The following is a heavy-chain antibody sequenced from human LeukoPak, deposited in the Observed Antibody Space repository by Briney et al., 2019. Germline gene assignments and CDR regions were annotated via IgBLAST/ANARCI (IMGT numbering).Heavy chain of an antibody. CDR1: GASISSYF. V-gene: IGHV4-59*01. D-gene: IGHD3-22*01. CDR2: IFYTGNT. Sequence: SETLSLTCTVSGASISSYFWTWIRRPPGKGLEYIGYIFYTGNTNYNPSLKSRVIISVDMSKSQFSLKLSSVTAADTAMYYCARVSFDNSGYFAAFDVWGQGTMVTVSS. J-gene: IGHJ3*01. CDR3: ARVSFDNSGYFAAFDV.